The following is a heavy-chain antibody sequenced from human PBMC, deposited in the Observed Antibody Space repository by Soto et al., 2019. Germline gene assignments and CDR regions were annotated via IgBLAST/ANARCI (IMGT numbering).Heavy chain of an antibody. V-gene: IGHV4-59*03. CDR1: GDSISSYF. CDR3: VSSRSAIYGDAFDV. J-gene: IGHJ3*01. D-gene: IGHD2-2*01. CDR2: IYDSGST. Sequence: PSETLSLTCAVSGDSISSYFKNWIRQPPGKGLEWIGRIYDSGSTNYNPSLKSRVTILLDTSKNQFSLRLSSVTAADTAVYYCVSSRSAIYGDAFDVWGQGTMVTVSS.